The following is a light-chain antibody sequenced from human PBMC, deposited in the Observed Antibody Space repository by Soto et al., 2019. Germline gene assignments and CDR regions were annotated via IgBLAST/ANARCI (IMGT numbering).Light chain of an antibody. CDR3: LLWYHRTAV. J-gene: IGLJ3*02. CDR2: DTS. CDR1: TGSVTSGHY. V-gene: IGLV7-46*01. Sequence: QAVVTQEPSLTVSPGGTVILSCGSSTGSVTSGHYPYSFQQKPGQAPRTLIYDTSSRHSWTPARFSGSLLGGKAALTLSGAQPEDEAEYFCLLWYHRTAVFGGGTKLTVL.